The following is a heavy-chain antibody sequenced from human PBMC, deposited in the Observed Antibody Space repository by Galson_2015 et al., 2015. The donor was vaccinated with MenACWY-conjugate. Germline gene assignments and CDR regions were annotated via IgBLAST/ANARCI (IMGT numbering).Heavy chain of an antibody. CDR1: GGTFSSYA. CDR2: IIPIFGTA. D-gene: IGHD3-10*01. J-gene: IGHJ5*02. Sequence: SVKVSCKASGGTFSSYAISWVRQAPGQGLEWMGGIIPIFGTANYAQKFQGRVTITADESTSTAYMELSSLRSDDTAVYYCATTHYYGSGSYYKGDWFDPWGQGTLVTVSS. V-gene: IGHV1-69*13. CDR3: ATTHYYGSGSYYKGDWFDP.